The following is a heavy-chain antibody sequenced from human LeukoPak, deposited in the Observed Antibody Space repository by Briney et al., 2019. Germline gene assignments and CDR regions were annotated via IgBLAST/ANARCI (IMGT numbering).Heavy chain of an antibody. Sequence: GGSLRLSCTVSGVSFNSFYMNWVRQAPGKGLEWVAVISYDGSNKYYADSVKGRFTISRDNSKNTLYLQMNSLRADDTAVYYCARDRLRSYYFDYWGQGTLVTVSS. CDR3: ARDRLRSYYFDY. CDR1: GVSFNSFY. D-gene: IGHD4-17*01. J-gene: IGHJ4*02. CDR2: ISYDGSNK. V-gene: IGHV3-30-3*01.